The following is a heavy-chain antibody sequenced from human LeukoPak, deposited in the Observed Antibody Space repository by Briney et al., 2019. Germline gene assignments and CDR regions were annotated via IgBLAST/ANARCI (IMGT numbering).Heavy chain of an antibody. CDR2: IYYSGTT. Sequence: SETLSLTCAVSGGSISSTSYYWGWLRQPPGKGLEWIGSIYYSGTTYYNPSLKSRVTISVDTSKNQFSLKLSSVTAADTAVYYCARSPQWLAPPVAWFDPRGQGTLVTVSS. V-gene: IGHV4-39*01. D-gene: IGHD6-19*01. CDR3: ARSPQWLAPPVAWFDP. J-gene: IGHJ5*02. CDR1: GGSISSTSYY.